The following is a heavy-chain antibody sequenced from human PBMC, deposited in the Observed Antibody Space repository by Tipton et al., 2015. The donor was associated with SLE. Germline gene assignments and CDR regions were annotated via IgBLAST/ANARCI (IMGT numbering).Heavy chain of an antibody. J-gene: IGHJ3*01. CDR1: GYSFTSYW. CDR3: ARRGSQLAFDV. Sequence: QLVQSGAEVKKSGESLKIFCQASGYSFTSYWIVWVRQMPGKGLEWMGIIYPGESETRYSPSFQGQVTISADRSTAYLQWSSLKSSDTAMYYCARRGSQLAFDVWGQGTMVTVSS. V-gene: IGHV5-51*03. CDR2: IYPGESET. D-gene: IGHD1-26*01.